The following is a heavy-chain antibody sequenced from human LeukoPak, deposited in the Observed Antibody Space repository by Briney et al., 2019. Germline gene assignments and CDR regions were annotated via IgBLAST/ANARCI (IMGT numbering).Heavy chain of an antibody. CDR2: INHSGST. Sequence: SETLSLTCAVYGGSFSGYYWSWIRQPPGKGLEWIGEINHSGSTNYNPSLKSRVTISVDTSKNQFSLKLSSVTAAGTAVYYCARRDIVVVPAAPSIKDAFDIWGQGTMVTVSS. D-gene: IGHD2-2*01. J-gene: IGHJ3*02. CDR1: GGSFSGYY. CDR3: ARRDIVVVPAAPSIKDAFDI. V-gene: IGHV4-34*01.